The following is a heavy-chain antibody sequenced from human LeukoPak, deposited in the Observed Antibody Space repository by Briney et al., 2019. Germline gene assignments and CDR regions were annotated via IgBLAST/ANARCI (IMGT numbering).Heavy chain of an antibody. D-gene: IGHD5-12*01. J-gene: IGHJ4*02. CDR2: IIPIFGTA. Sequence: SVKVSCKASGGTFSSYAISWVRQAPGQGLEWMGGIIPIFGTANYAQKFQGRVTITADESTSTAYMELSSLRSEDTAVYYCARESPTIYSGYECFDYWGQGTLVTVSS. CDR1: GGTFSSYA. CDR3: ARESPTIYSGYECFDY. V-gene: IGHV1-69*13.